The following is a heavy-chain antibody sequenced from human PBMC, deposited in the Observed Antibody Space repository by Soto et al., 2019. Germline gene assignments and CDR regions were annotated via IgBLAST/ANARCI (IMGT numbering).Heavy chain of an antibody. Sequence: GGSLRLSCAGSGFVISTYNMNWVRQAPGKGLEWVSSISSRSTNIDYADSVKGRFTISRDNAKNSLSLHMNGLRPEDTAVYYCARVRDAFGMDVWGQGTTVTVSS. J-gene: IGHJ6*02. CDR1: GFVISTYN. CDR2: ISSRSTNI. V-gene: IGHV3-21*01. CDR3: ARVRDAFGMDV. D-gene: IGHD2-2*01.